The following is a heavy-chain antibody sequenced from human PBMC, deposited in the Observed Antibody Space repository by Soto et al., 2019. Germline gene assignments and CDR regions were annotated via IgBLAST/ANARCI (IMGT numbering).Heavy chain of an antibody. CDR3: AAGYTTGPDAFDI. J-gene: IGHJ3*02. Sequence: GESLKISCKGSGYNFANYWIGWVRQMPGKGLEWMGMIFPGDSDTKNSPSLQGQITMSVDKSDSSAYLQWRSLKASDTAVYYCAAGYTTGPDAFDIWGQGTMVTLSS. V-gene: IGHV5-51*01. CDR1: GYNFANYW. CDR2: IFPGDSDT. D-gene: IGHD6-13*01.